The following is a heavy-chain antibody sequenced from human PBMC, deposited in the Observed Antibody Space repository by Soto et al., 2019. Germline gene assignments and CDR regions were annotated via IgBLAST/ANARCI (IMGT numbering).Heavy chain of an antibody. Sequence: QLQLQESGPGLVKPSETLSLTCTVSGGSISSSSYYWGWIRQPPGKGLEWIGSIYYSGSTYYNPSLKSRVTISVDTSKNQFSLKLSSVTAADTAVYYCARQWGYCSGGSCPTGVGYWGQGTLVTVSS. CDR2: IYYSGST. CDR1: GGSISSSSYY. V-gene: IGHV4-39*01. D-gene: IGHD2-15*01. CDR3: ARQWGYCSGGSCPTGVGY. J-gene: IGHJ4*02.